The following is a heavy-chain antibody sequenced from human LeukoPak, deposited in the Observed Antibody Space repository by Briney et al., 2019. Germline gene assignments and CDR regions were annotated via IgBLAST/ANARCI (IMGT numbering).Heavy chain of an antibody. CDR2: IYRDGST. CDR1: GGSISSYY. CDR3: ARDKGGVEAAFDH. V-gene: IGHV4-4*07. J-gene: IGHJ4*02. Sequence: SETLSLTCTVSGGSISSYYWSWIRQPAGKGLEWLGRIYRDGSTNDNPSLKSRVTMSVDTSKNQFSLKLSSVTAADTAVYYCARDKGGVEAAFDHWGQGTLVTVSS. D-gene: IGHD1-26*01.